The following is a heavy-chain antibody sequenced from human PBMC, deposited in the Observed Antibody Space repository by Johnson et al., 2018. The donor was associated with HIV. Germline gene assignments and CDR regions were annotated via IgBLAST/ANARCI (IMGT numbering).Heavy chain of an antibody. D-gene: IGHD1-1*01. V-gene: IGHV3-64*04. CDR3: AITSGTDAFDI. J-gene: IGHJ3*02. Sequence: QLVESGGGLVQPGGSLRLSCAASGFTLRNYAMDWVRQAPGKGLEYVSRISSNGGSTYYADSVKGRFNIARDSSKNTLHLQMNSLRAEDTAIYYCAITSGTDAFDIWGQGTMVTVSS. CDR2: ISSNGGST. CDR1: GFTLRNYA.